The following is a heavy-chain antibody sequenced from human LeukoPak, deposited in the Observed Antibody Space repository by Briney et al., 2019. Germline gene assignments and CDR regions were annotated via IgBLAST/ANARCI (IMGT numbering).Heavy chain of an antibody. CDR3: ARVKYAFDI. CDR1: GGSISSGSYY. J-gene: IGHJ3*02. D-gene: IGHD3-22*01. CDR2: IYTSGST. Sequence: SETLSLICTVSGGSISSGSYYWSWIRQPAGKGLEWIGRIYTSGSTNYNPSLKSRVTISVDTSKNQFSLKLSSVTAADTAVYYCARVKYAFDIWGQGTMVTVSS. V-gene: IGHV4-61*02.